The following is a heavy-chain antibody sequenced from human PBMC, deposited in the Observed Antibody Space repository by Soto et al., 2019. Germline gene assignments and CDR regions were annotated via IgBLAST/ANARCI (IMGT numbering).Heavy chain of an antibody. CDR3: GRDFGISFGGVIVIETYYGMDV. Sequence: SQTLSLTCAISGDSVSSNSAAWNWIRQSPSRGLEWLGRTYYRSKWYNDYAVSVKSRITINPDTSKNQFSLQLNSVTPEDTAVYFCGRDFGISFGGVIVIETYYGMDVWGQGTTVTVSS. CDR2: TYYRSKWYN. D-gene: IGHD3-16*02. J-gene: IGHJ6*02. V-gene: IGHV6-1*01. CDR1: GDSVSSNSAA.